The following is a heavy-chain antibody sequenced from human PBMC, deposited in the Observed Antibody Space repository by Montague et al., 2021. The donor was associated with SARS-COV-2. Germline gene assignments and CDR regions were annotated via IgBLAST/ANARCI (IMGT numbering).Heavy chain of an antibody. J-gene: IGHJ4*02. CDR2: IYTSVST. CDR3: ARQEYYYESSGYGRMDGFDY. V-gene: IGHV4-39*01. D-gene: IGHD3-22*01. Sequence: IYTSVSTYYNPPLKSRVTISVDTSKNHFSLKLISVTAADTAVYYCARQEYYYESSGYGRMDGFDYWVQGTLVTVSA.